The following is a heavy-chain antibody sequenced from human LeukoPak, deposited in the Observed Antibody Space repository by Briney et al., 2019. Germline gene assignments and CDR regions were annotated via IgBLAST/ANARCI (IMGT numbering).Heavy chain of an antibody. D-gene: IGHD5-18*01. V-gene: IGHV4-34*01. CDR1: GGSFSGYY. CDR2: INHSGST. Sequence: SETPSLTCAVYGGSFSGYYWSWIRQPPGKGLEWIGEINHSGSTNYNPSLKSRVTISVDTSKNQFSLKLSSVTAADTAVYYCARRSRIQLWIRPFDYWGQGTLVTVSS. J-gene: IGHJ4*02. CDR3: ARRSRIQLWIRPFDY.